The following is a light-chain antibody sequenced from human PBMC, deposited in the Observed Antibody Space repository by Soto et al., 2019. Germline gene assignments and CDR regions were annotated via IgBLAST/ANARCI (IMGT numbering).Light chain of an antibody. J-gene: IGKJ5*01. Sequence: DIQMTQSPSSLSASVGARVTITCQASQDIRKYLNWYQQKPGKAPKLLIYDASNLETGVTSRFSGSGSGTDFTFTISGLQPEDIGTYYCQQYDNLPMTFGQGTRLEIK. CDR1: QDIRKY. CDR3: QQYDNLPMT. CDR2: DAS. V-gene: IGKV1-33*01.